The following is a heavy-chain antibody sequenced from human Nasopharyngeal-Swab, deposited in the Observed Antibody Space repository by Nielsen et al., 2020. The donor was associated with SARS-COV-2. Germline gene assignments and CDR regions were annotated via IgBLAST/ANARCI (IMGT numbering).Heavy chain of an antibody. J-gene: IGHJ4*02. CDR2: ISSSSSTI. V-gene: IGHV3-48*04. CDR1: GFTFSSYS. CDR3: ARDQGYGSGQDFDY. Sequence: GESLKISCAASGFTFSSYSMNWVRQAPGKGLEWVSYISSSSSTIYYADSVKGRFTISRDNAKNSLYLQMNSLRAEDTAVYYCARDQGYGSGQDFDYWGQGTLVTVSS. D-gene: IGHD3-10*01.